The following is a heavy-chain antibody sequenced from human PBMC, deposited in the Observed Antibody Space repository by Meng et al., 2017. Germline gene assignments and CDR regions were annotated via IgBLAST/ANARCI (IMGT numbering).Heavy chain of an antibody. J-gene: IGHJ3*02. D-gene: IGHD4-17*01. CDR3: ARSPHDVDYGDADAFDI. V-gene: IGHV3-74*01. Sequence: GRSLRLSCAASGFTFSSYWMHWVRQAPGKGLVWVSRINSDGSSTSYADSVKGRFTISRDNAKNTLYLQMNSLRAEDTAVYYCARSPHDVDYGDADAFDIWGQGTMVTVSS. CDR2: INSDGSST. CDR1: GFTFSSYW.